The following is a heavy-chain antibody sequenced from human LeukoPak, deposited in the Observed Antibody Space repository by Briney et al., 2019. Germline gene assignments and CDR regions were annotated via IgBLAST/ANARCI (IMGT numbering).Heavy chain of an antibody. D-gene: IGHD6-19*01. CDR2: IYYSGST. J-gene: IGHJ5*02. CDR3: ARRAAVAGDYNWFDP. CDR1: GGSISSYY. V-gene: IGHV4-59*08. Sequence: PSETLSLTCTVSGGSISSYYWSWIRQPPGKGLEWIGNIYYSGSTNYNPSLKSRVTISVDTSKNQFSLKLSSVTAADTAVYYCARRAAVAGDYNWFDPWGQGTLVTVSS.